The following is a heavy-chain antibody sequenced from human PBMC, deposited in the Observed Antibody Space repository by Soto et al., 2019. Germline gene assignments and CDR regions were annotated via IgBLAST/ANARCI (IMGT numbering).Heavy chain of an antibody. CDR3: ARVPSSWGCFDP. Sequence: PSETLSLTCAVSGGSISSSDWWRLVRQPPGKGLEWIGEIFHSGSTNYNPSLKSRVTISVDKPKNQFYLKLRSVTAADTAMYYCARVPSSWGCFDPWGQGTLVTVSS. CDR2: IFHSGST. CDR1: GGSISSSDW. J-gene: IGHJ5*02. D-gene: IGHD2-8*02. V-gene: IGHV4-4*02.